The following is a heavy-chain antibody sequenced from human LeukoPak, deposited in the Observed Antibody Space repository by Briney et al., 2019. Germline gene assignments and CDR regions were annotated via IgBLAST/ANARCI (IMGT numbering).Heavy chain of an antibody. CDR1: GGSISSYH. V-gene: IGHV4-4*07. J-gene: IGHJ4*02. Sequence: SETLSLTCTVSGGSISSYHWSWIRQPAGKGLEWIGRFHITGSTNYNPSLKSRVTMSIDTSKNQFSLKLSSVTAADTAVYYCARDGLYSDGYSYFDYWGQGTLVTVFS. D-gene: IGHD5-18*01. CDR2: FHITGST. CDR3: ARDGLYSDGYSYFDY.